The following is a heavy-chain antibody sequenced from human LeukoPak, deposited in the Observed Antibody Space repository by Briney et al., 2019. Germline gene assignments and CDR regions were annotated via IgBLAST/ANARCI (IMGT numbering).Heavy chain of an antibody. CDR2: ISSSSSYI. CDR3: ARGGCSGGSCYHRYYFDY. D-gene: IGHD2-15*01. CDR1: GYTFSSYS. J-gene: IGHJ4*02. V-gene: IGHV3-21*01. Sequence: GGSLRLSCAASGYTFSSYSMNWVRQAPGKGLEWVSSISSSSSYIYYADSVKGRFTISRDNAKNSLYLQMNSLRAEDTAVYYCARGGCSGGSCYHRYYFDYWGQGTLVTVSS.